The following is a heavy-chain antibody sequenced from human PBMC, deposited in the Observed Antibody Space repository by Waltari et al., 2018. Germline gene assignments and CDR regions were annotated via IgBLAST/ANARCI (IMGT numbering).Heavy chain of an antibody. V-gene: IGHV4-38-2*02. CDR2: IYHSGST. J-gene: IGHJ4*02. CDR3: AAHPRVGMIVVVRGGY. D-gene: IGHD3-22*01. Sequence: QVQLQESGPGLVKPSATLSLTCTVPGYSIRRGSSWGWIRQPPGKGLEWIGSIYHSGSTYYNPSLKSRVTISVDTSKNQFSLKLSSVTAADTAVYYCAAHPRVGMIVVVRGGYWGQGTLVTVSS. CDR1: GYSIRRGSS.